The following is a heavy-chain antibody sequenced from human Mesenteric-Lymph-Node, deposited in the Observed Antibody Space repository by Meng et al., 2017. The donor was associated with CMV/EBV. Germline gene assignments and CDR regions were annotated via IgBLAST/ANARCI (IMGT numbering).Heavy chain of an antibody. J-gene: IGHJ6*02. D-gene: IGHD1-20*01. CDR1: TFTVSSHY. Sequence: GESLKISCAASTFTVSSHYMSWVRQAPGRGLEWVSVINSGGTTHYVDSVKGRFTISRDSSKNTLYLQMNSLRAEDTAVFYCAKDQKEKAAISPGYNSMDVWGQGTTVTVSS. V-gene: IGHV3-66*02. CDR2: INSGGTT. CDR3: AKDQKEKAAISPGYNSMDV.